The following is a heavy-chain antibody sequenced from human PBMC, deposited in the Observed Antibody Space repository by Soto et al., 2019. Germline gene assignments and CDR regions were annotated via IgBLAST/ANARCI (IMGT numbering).Heavy chain of an antibody. CDR2: IYYSGST. V-gene: IGHV4-39*01. CDR3: ARGETGTDY. Sequence: QLQLQESGPGLVKPSETLSLTCTVSGGSISSSSYSWGWIRQPPGKGLEWIGSIYYSGSTYYNPSLKSRVTISVDTSKNQCALKLSSVTAADTAVYYCARGETGTDYWGQGTLVTVSS. J-gene: IGHJ4*02. CDR1: GGSISSSSYS. D-gene: IGHD3-9*01.